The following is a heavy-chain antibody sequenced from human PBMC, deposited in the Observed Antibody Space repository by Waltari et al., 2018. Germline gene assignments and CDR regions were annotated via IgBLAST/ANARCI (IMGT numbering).Heavy chain of an antibody. Sequence: QVQLQESGPGLVKPSETLSLTCTVSGGSISSYYWSWIRQPPGKGLEWIGYIYYSGSTNYNPSLKSRVTISVDTSKNQFSLKLSSVTAADTAVYYCARVFYYDSSGYYNYYYYMDVWGKGTTVTVSS. CDR1: GGSISSYY. D-gene: IGHD3-22*01. CDR2: IYYSGST. J-gene: IGHJ6*03. V-gene: IGHV4-59*01. CDR3: ARVFYYDSSGYYNYYYYMDV.